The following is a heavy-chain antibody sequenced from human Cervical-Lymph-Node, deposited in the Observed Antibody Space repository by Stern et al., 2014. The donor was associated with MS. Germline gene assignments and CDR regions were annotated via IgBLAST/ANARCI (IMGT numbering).Heavy chain of an antibody. CDR2: IYSSGST. CDR1: GGSINTNNYY. V-gene: IGHV4-39*01. D-gene: IGHD4-17*01. J-gene: IGHJ4*02. Sequence: QLQLQESGPGLVKPSETLSLTCTVSGGSINTNNYYWGWIRQPPGKGLEWIGNIYSSGSTFYSPSLQSRVTMSVDTSQNQFSLELISVTAADTAVYYCARTGDDFGDYSLSYWGQGTLVTVSS. CDR3: ARTGDDFGDYSLSY.